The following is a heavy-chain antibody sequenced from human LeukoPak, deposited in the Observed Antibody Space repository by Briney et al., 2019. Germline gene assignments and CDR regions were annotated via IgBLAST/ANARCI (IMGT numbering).Heavy chain of an antibody. CDR2: IYTSGST. Sequence: SETLSLTCTVSGGSINSGSNYWSWIRQPAGKGLEWIGRIYTSGSTNYNPSLKSRVTISVDTSKNQFSLKLTSVTAADTAVYFCARGVFTSLNWFDPWGQGTLVTASS. CDR3: ARGVFTSLNWFDP. D-gene: IGHD6-6*01. V-gene: IGHV4-61*02. J-gene: IGHJ5*02. CDR1: GGSINSGSNY.